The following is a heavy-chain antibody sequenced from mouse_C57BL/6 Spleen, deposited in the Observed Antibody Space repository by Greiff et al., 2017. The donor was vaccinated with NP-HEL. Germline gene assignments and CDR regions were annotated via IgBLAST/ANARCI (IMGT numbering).Heavy chain of an antibody. J-gene: IGHJ3*01. CDR1: GYTFTDYY. Sequence: EVQLQQSGPELVKPGASVKISCKASGYTFTDYYMNWVKQSHGKSLEWIGAINPNNGGTSYNQKFKGKATLTVDKSSSTAYMELRSLTSEDSAVYYCAIDLYDYGRAYWGQGTLVTVSA. CDR3: AIDLYDYGRAY. CDR2: INPNNGGT. V-gene: IGHV1-26*01. D-gene: IGHD2-4*01.